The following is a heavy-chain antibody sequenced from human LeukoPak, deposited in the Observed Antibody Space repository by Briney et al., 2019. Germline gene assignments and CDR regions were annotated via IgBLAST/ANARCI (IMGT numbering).Heavy chain of an antibody. CDR1: GYTFTGYY. J-gene: IGHJ4*02. V-gene: IGHV1-2*02. CDR3: ARGPTTVQRITIFGVVILNY. Sequence: EASVKVSCKASGYTFTGYYIHWVRQAPGQRLEWMGWINPNSGGTNYAQKFQGRVTMTRDTSISTAYMELSRLRSDDTAVYYCARGPTTVQRITIFGVVILNYWGQGTLVTVSS. D-gene: IGHD3-3*01. CDR2: INPNSGGT.